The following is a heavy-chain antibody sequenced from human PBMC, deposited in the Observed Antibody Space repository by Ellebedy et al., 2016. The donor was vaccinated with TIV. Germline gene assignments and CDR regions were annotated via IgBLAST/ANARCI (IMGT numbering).Heavy chain of an antibody. CDR3: AREWDSGSYHLDY. J-gene: IGHJ4*02. Sequence: GESLKISXAASGFTFSSYSMNWVRQAPGKGLEWVSSISSSSSYIYYADSVKGRFTISRDNSKNTLYLQMNSLRAEDTAVYYCAREWDSGSYHLDYWGQGTLVTVSS. CDR1: GFTFSSYS. V-gene: IGHV3-21*01. D-gene: IGHD1-26*01. CDR2: ISSSSSYI.